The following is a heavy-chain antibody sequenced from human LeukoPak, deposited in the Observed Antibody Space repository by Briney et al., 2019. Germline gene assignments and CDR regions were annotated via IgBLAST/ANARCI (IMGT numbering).Heavy chain of an antibody. J-gene: IGHJ3*02. Sequence: ASVKVSCKASGGTFSSYAISWVRQAPGQGLEWMGRIIPILGIANYAQKFQGRVTITADKSTGTAYMELSSLRSEDTAVYYCARDGPFRSSSWLVQNAFDIWGQGTMVTVSS. CDR1: GGTFSSYA. V-gene: IGHV1-69*04. D-gene: IGHD6-13*01. CDR3: ARDGPFRSSSWLVQNAFDI. CDR2: IIPILGIA.